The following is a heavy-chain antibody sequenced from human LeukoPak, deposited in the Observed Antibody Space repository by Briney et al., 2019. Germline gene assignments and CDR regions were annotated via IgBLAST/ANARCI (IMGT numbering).Heavy chain of an antibody. CDR1: NYRFTSYG. Sequence: ASVKVSFKAANYRFTSYGTSWVRRAPGQGLEWMGRISGYNGDTIYAQKFQGRLTMTTDTSTSTAYMELRSLRSDDTAVYYCATDRTDHLLSLYYIDVWGEGTVVTVSS. CDR2: ISGYNGDT. D-gene: IGHD3-22*01. J-gene: IGHJ6*03. CDR3: ATDRTDHLLSLYYIDV. V-gene: IGHV1-18*01.